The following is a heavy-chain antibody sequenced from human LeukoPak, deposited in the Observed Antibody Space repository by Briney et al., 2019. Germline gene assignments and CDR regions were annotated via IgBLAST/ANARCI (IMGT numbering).Heavy chain of an antibody. CDR3: ARSLGWYYDFWSGYEGYYFDY. D-gene: IGHD3-3*01. J-gene: IGHJ4*02. CDR2: ISSNGGST. V-gene: IGHV3-64*01. Sequence: GGSLRLSCAASGFTFSSYAMHWVRQAPGTGLEYVSAISSNGGSTYYANSVKGRFTISRDNSKNTLYPQMGSLRAEDMAVYYCARSLGWYYDFWSGYEGYYFDYWGQGTLVTVSS. CDR1: GFTFSSYA.